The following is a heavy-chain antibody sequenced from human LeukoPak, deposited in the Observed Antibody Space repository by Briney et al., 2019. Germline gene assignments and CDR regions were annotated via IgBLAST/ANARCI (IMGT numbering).Heavy chain of an antibody. CDR2: ISAYNGKT. J-gene: IGHJ4*02. CDR1: GYTCTSYG. Sequence: GASVKVSCKASGYTCTSYGISWVRQAPGQGLEGVGWISAYNGKTNYAQKLQDRGTMTTDTSTNTASMELRSLRCDATAVYYCARVTRVVVIDYWGEGTLVTVSS. D-gene: IGHD3-22*01. V-gene: IGHV1-18*01. CDR3: ARVTRVVVIDY.